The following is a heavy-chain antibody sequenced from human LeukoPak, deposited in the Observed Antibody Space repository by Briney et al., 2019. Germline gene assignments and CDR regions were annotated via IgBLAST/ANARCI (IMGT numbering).Heavy chain of an antibody. CDR3: AKGSPLSSTSTYYFDY. CDR1: GITLSNYG. CDR2: ISDSGGST. J-gene: IGHJ4*02. V-gene: IGHV3-23*01. D-gene: IGHD2-2*01. Sequence: GGSLRLSCAVSGITLSNYGMSWVRQAPGKELEWVAGISDSGGSTNYADSVKGRFTISRDNAKNTLYLQMNSLRAEDTAVYYCAKGSPLSSTSTYYFDYWGQGTLVTVSS.